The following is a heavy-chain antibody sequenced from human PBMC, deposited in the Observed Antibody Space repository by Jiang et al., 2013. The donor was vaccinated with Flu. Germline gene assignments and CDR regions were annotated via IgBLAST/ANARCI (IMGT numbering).Heavy chain of an antibody. V-gene: IGHV2-70*01. J-gene: IGHJ3*02. CDR3: ARIRDNGSGSYDAFDI. CDR2: IDWDDDK. D-gene: IGHD3-10*01. Sequence: KPTQTLTLTCTFSGFSLSTSGMCVSWIRQPPGKALEWLALIDWDDDKYYSTSLKTRLTISKDTSKNQVVLTMTNMDPVDTATYYCARIRDNGSGSYDAFDIWGQGTMVTVSS. CDR1: GFSLSTSGMC.